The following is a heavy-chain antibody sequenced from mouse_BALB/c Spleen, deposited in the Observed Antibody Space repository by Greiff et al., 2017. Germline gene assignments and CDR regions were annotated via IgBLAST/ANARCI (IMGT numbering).Heavy chain of an antibody. CDR2: IWSGGST. CDR3: ARYYYGRGLYYFDY. CDR1: GFSLTSYG. Sequence: VKLVESGPGLVQPSQSLSITCTVSGFSLTSYGVHWVRQSPGKGLEWLGVIWSGGSTDYNAAFISRLSISKDNSKSQVFFKMNSLQADDTAIYYCARYYYGRGLYYFDYWGQGTTLTVSS. V-gene: IGHV2-4-1*01. J-gene: IGHJ2*01. D-gene: IGHD1-1*01.